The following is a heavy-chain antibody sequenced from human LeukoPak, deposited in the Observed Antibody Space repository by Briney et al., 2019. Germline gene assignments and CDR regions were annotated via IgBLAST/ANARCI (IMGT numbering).Heavy chain of an antibody. V-gene: IGHV3-48*02. CDR1: GFTFSSYS. CDR3: GRVVRWGGYGGNSDGMDV. J-gene: IGHJ6*02. CDR2: ISGSSRTI. D-gene: IGHD4-23*01. Sequence: GGSLRLSCAASGFTFSSYSMNWVRQAPGKGLEWVSYISGSSRTIFYADSVKGRFTISRDNARNSLYLQMNSLRDEDTAVYYCGRVVRWGGYGGNSDGMDVWGQGTTVTVSS.